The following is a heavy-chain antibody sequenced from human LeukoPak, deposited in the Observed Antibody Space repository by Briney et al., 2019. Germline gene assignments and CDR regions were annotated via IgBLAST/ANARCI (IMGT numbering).Heavy chain of an antibody. CDR1: GGSFSGDY. CDR2: INRSERA. CDR3: ARHKIVITMLGVHRWFDP. Sequence: PSETLSLTCAVYGGSFSGDYWSWIRQPPGKGLEWIGDINRSERAVYDTSLKSRVIISVDTSKNQFSLKVNSVTAADTAVYYCARHKIVITMLGVHRWFDPWGQGTLVAVSS. D-gene: IGHD3-3*01. V-gene: IGHV4-34*01. J-gene: IGHJ5*02.